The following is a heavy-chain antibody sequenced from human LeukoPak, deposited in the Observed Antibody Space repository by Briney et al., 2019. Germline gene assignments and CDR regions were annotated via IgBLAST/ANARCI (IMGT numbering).Heavy chain of an antibody. CDR2: INHSGST. V-gene: IGHV4-34*01. Sequence: SETLSLTCAVYGGSFSGYYWSWIRQPPGKGLEWIGEINHSGSTNYNPSLKSRVTISVDTSKNQFSLKLSSVTAADTAVYYCARARVEMDTPRNNWFDPWGQGTLVTVSS. CDR3: ARARVEMDTPRNNWFDP. CDR1: GGSFSGYY. J-gene: IGHJ5*02. D-gene: IGHD5-24*01.